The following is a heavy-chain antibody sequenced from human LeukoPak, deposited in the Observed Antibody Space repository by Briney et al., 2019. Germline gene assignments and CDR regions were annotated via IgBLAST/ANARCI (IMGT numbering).Heavy chain of an antibody. D-gene: IGHD4-17*01. V-gene: IGHV4-31*03. Sequence: PSQTLSLTCTVSGGSISSGGYYWSWIRQHPGKGLEWIGYIYYSGSTYYNPSLKSRVTISVDKSKNQFSLKLSSVTAADTAVYYCAREDRRAVTTDPLAYWGQGTLVTVSS. CDR1: GGSISSGGYY. CDR3: AREDRRAVTTDPLAY. CDR2: IYYSGST. J-gene: IGHJ4*02.